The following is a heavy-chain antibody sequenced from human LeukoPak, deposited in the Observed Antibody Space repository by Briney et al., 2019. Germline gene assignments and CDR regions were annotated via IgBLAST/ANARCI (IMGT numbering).Heavy chain of an antibody. CDR1: GYTFTKYG. J-gene: IGHJ4*02. V-gene: IGHV1-18*01. CDR2: ISTYNGNT. CDR3: ARYCGTYYSSKSYYNPDY. Sequence: ASVKVSCKASGYTFTKYGISWVRQAPGQGLEWMGWISTYNGNTNYAQKLQGRVTMTTDTSTSTAYMELRSLRSDDTAVYYCARYCGTYYSSKSYYNPDYWGQGTLVTVSS. D-gene: IGHD3-10*01.